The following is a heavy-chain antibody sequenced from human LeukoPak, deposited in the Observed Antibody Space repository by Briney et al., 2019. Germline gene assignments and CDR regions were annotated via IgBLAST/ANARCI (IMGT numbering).Heavy chain of an antibody. CDR1: GYTFTGHY. V-gene: IGHV1-2*02. J-gene: IGHJ3*02. D-gene: IGHD2-2*01. CDR2: INRNSGGT. Sequence: ASVKVSCKASGYTFTGHYMHWVRQAPGQGLEWMGWINRNSGGTNYADKFQGRVTMTRDTSISTAQMELSRLRSEDTAVYSCARGGGGYCSSTSCFQMAFDISGEGTMVTVSS. CDR3: ARGGGGYCSSTSCFQMAFDI.